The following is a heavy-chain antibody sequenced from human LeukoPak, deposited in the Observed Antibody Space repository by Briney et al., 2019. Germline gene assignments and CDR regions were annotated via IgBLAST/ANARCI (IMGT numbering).Heavy chain of an antibody. CDR3: ARGVYSSGPDY. J-gene: IGHJ4*02. CDR1: GYTFTSYG. D-gene: IGHD3-22*01. Sequence: ASVKVSCKASGYTFTSYGISWVRQAPGQGLEWMGWISAYNGNTNYAQKLQGRVTMTRDTSISTAYMELSRLRSDDTAVYYCARGVYSSGPDYWGQGTLVTVSS. V-gene: IGHV1-18*01. CDR2: ISAYNGNT.